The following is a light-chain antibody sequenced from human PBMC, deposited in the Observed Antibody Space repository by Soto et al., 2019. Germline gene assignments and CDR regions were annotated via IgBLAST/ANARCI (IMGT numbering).Light chain of an antibody. CDR1: QSVSSSY. Sequence: EIVLTQSPGTLSLSPGERATLSCRASQSVSSSYLAWYQQKPGQAPRLLLYGASSRATGLPDRCSGSGSGTDFPLTISRLEPEDVALYYWQQYGSSPGTFGQGTKVEIK. CDR2: GAS. J-gene: IGKJ1*01. V-gene: IGKV3-20*01. CDR3: QQYGSSPGT.